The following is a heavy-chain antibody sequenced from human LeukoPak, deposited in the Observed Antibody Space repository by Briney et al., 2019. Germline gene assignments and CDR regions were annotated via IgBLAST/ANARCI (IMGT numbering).Heavy chain of an antibody. Sequence: PGRSLRLSCAASGFTFSSYGMHWVRQAPGKGLEWVAVISYDGSNKYYADSVKGRFTISRDNSKNTLYLQMNSLRAEDTAVYYCARDLGYLGGDCSLDYWGQGTLVTVSS. J-gene: IGHJ4*02. CDR2: ISYDGSNK. V-gene: IGHV3-30*03. CDR1: GFTFSSYG. D-gene: IGHD2-21*02. CDR3: ARDLGYLGGDCSLDY.